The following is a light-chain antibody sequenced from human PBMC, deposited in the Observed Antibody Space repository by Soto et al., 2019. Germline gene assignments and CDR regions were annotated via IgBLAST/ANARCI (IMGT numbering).Light chain of an antibody. CDR2: DAS. Sequence: TQSPSSLSASVGDRVTITCRASQSISSSYLAWYQQKPGQAPSLLIYDASNRATGIPARFSGSGSGTDFTLTISSLEPEDFAVYYCQQRTNWQSTFGGGTKVDIK. CDR3: QQRTNWQST. CDR1: QSISSSY. J-gene: IGKJ4*01. V-gene: IGKV3D-20*02.